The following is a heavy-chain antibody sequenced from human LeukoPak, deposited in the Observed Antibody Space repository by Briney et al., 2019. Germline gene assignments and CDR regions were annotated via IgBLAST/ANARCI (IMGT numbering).Heavy chain of an antibody. CDR2: INAGNGNT. CDR1: GYTFTSYA. V-gene: IGHV1-3*01. CDR3: ARDHIVGASDPDY. J-gene: IGHJ4*02. D-gene: IGHD1-26*01. Sequence: ASVKVSCKASGYTFTSYAMHWVRQAPGQRLEWMGWINAGNGNTKYSQKFQGRVTITRDTSASTAYMELSSLRSEDTAVYYCARDHIVGASDPDYWGQGTLVTVSS.